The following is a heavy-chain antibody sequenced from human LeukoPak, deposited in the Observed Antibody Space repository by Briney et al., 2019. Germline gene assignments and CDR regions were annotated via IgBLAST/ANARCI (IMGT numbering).Heavy chain of an antibody. Sequence: ASVKVSCKASGYTFTGYYMHWVRQAPGQGLEWMGWINPNSGGTNYAQKCQGRVTMTRDTSISTAYMELSRLRSEDTAVYYCARGGGFYYYDSSGYSDYWGEGTLVTVSS. V-gene: IGHV1-2*02. D-gene: IGHD3-22*01. CDR2: INPNSGGT. CDR1: GYTFTGYY. CDR3: ARGGGFYYYDSSGYSDY. J-gene: IGHJ4*02.